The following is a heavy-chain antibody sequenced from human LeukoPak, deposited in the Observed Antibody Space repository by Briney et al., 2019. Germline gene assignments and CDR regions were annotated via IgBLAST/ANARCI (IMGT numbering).Heavy chain of an antibody. J-gene: IGHJ3*02. CDR2: ISYDGSNK. D-gene: IGHD2-15*01. CDR3: ANLPQVVAASRGAFDI. V-gene: IGHV3-30-3*01. Sequence: GGSLRLSCAASGFTFSSYAMHWVRQAPGKGLEWVAVISYDGSNKYYADSVKGRFTISRDNSKNTLYLQMNSLRAEDTAVYYCANLPQVVAASRGAFDIWGQGTMVTVSS. CDR1: GFTFSSYA.